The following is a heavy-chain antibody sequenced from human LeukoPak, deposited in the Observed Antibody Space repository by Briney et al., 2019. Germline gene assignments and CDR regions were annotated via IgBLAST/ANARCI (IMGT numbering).Heavy chain of an antibody. CDR3: ARAVPARIAAAGTFIDY. CDR2: INHSGST. Sequence: SETLSLTCAVYGGSFSGYYWSWIRQPPGKGLEWIGEINHSGSTNYNPPLKSRVTISVDTSKNQFSLKLSSVTAADTAVYYCARAVPARIAAAGTFIDYWGQGTLVTVSS. V-gene: IGHV4-34*01. CDR1: GGSFSGYY. J-gene: IGHJ4*02. D-gene: IGHD6-13*01.